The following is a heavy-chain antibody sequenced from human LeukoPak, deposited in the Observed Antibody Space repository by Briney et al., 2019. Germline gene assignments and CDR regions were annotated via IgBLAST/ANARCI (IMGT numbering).Heavy chain of an antibody. V-gene: IGHV3-23*01. Sequence: GGSLRLSCTASGFTFSTYAMGWARQAPGKGLEWVSGIGSNGVDTYYADSAKGRFTISRDNSKNTVYLQMNSLRAEDTALYYCVKAYTTSGTYSEPWGQGTLVTVSS. CDR1: GFTFSTYA. D-gene: IGHD1-26*01. CDR3: VKAYTTSGTYSEP. CDR2: IGSNGVDT. J-gene: IGHJ4*02.